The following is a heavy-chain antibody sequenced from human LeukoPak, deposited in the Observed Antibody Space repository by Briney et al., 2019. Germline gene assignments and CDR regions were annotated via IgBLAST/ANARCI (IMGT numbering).Heavy chain of an antibody. J-gene: IGHJ6*03. CDR3: ARGPRITLVRGGQWYFYMDV. D-gene: IGHD3-10*01. CDR2: INPSGGST. Sequence: ASVKVSCHASVYTFTSYYIHWVRQGPGQGLEWMGIINPSGGSTNYAQKFQGRVTMTRDTSTSTVYMELSSLRSDDTAVYYCARGPRITLVRGGQWYFYMDVWGKGTTVTVSS. CDR1: VYTFTSYY. V-gene: IGHV1-46*01.